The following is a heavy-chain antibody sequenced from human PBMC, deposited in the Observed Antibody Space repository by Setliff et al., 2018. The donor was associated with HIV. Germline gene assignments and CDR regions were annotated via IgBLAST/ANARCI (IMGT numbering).Heavy chain of an antibody. D-gene: IGHD3-3*01. CDR1: GGSIRSRDNY. CDR2: IYYSGTT. Sequence: ASETLSLTCTVSGGSIRSRDNYWGWIRQPPGKGLEWIGHIYYSGTTYYNPSLKSRVSISVDASKNQFSLKLSSVTAADTAVYYCARLVGPYYDFWSGFQVWFDPWGQGTLVTVSS. CDR3: ARLVGPYYDFWSGFQVWFDP. J-gene: IGHJ5*02. V-gene: IGHV4-39*01.